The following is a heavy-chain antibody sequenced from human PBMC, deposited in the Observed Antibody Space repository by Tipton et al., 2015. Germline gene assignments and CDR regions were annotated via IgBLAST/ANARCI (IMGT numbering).Heavy chain of an antibody. CDR1: GGSFSGYY. CDR3: ARKKRWDYYGSGSYLGPYYYYYGMDV. V-gene: IGHV4-34*01. J-gene: IGHJ6*02. D-gene: IGHD3-10*01. CDR2: INDSGST. Sequence: TLSLTCTVYGGSFSGYYWSWIRQPPGKGLEWIGEINDSGSTNYNPSLKSRVTISVDTSKNQFSLKLSSVTAADTAVYYCARKKRWDYYGSGSYLGPYYYYYGMDVWGQGTTVTVSS.